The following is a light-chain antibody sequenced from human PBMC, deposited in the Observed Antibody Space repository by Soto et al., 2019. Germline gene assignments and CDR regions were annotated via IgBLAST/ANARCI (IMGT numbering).Light chain of an antibody. V-gene: IGLV2-14*01. CDR1: SSDVGAYNY. CDR2: EVN. Sequence: QSALTQPASVSGSPGQSITISCTGTSSDVGAYNYVSWYQQHPGKAPKLMIYEVNYRPSGVSNRFSGSKSGNTASLTISGLQAEDEADYYCSSYTSSSTGVFGTGTKLTVL. CDR3: SSYTSSSTGV. J-gene: IGLJ1*01.